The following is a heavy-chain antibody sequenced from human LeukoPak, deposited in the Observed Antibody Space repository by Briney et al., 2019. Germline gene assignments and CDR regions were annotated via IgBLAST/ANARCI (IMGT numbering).Heavy chain of an antibody. CDR3: ARSGIAAAGNPNWFDP. J-gene: IGHJ5*02. Sequence: GGSLRLSCAASGFTFSSYAMHWVRQAPGKGLEWVAVISYDGSNKYYADSVKGRFTISRDNSKNTLYLQMNSLRAEDTAVYYCARSGIAAAGNPNWFDPWGQGTLVTVSS. CDR2: ISYDGSNK. D-gene: IGHD6-13*01. V-gene: IGHV3-30-3*01. CDR1: GFTFSSYA.